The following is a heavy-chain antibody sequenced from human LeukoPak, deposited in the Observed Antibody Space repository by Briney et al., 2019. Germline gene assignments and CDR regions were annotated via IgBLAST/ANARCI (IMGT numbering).Heavy chain of an antibody. D-gene: IGHD2-2*02. CDR3: AKDLGDCSSTSCYRAHAGDY. Sequence: GGSLRLSCAASGFTFSSYGMHWVRQAPGKGLEWGAFIRYDGSNKYYAVSVKGRFRISRDNSKNTLYLQMNSLRAEDTAVYYCAKDLGDCSSTSCYRAHAGDYWGQGTLVTVSS. CDR1: GFTFSSYG. J-gene: IGHJ4*02. V-gene: IGHV3-30*02. CDR2: IRYDGSNK.